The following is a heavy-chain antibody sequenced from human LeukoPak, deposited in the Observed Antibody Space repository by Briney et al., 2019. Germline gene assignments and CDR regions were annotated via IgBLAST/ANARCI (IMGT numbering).Heavy chain of an antibody. CDR2: ISWDGGST. D-gene: IGHD1-26*01. CDR1: GFTFDDYT. CDR3: AKDRDSEGAYYFDY. V-gene: IGHV3-43*01. Sequence: GGSLRLSCAASGFTFDDYTMHWVRQAPGKGLEWVSLISWDGGSTYYADSVKGRFTISRDNSKNSLYLQMNSLRTEDTALYYCAKDRDSEGAYYFDYWGQGTLVTVSS. J-gene: IGHJ4*02.